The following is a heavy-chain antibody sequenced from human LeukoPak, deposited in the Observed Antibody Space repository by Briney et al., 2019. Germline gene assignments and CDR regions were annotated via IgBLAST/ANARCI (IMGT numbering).Heavy chain of an antibody. CDR2: INHSGST. D-gene: IGHD6-25*01. J-gene: IGHJ4*02. Sequence: PSETLSLTCAVYGGSFSGYYWSWIRQPPGKGLEWIGEINHSGSTNYNPSLKSRVTISVDTSKNQFSLKLSSVTAADTAVYYCARPAGYPGLNYFDYWGQGTLVTVS. CDR1: GGSFSGYY. CDR3: ARPAGYPGLNYFDY. V-gene: IGHV4-34*01.